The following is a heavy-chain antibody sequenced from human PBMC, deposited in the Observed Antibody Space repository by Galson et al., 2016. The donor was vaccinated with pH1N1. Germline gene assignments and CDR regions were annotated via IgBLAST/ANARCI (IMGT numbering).Heavy chain of an antibody. CDR3: AKYDGSGYYYSRRLS. CDR2: LSGSGDSA. V-gene: IGHV3-23*01. CDR1: GFTFSNYA. D-gene: IGHD3-22*01. Sequence: SLRLSCAASGFTFSNYAMSWVRQAPGKGLEWVSALSGSGDSAFYADSVKGRFTISRDSSKNTLYLQMSSLTAEDTAVYYCAKYDGSGYYYSRRLSWGQGTLVTVSS. J-gene: IGHJ5*02.